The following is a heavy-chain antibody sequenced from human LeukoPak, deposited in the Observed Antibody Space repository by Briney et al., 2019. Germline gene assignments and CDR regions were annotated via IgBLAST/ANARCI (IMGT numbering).Heavy chain of an antibody. V-gene: IGHV5-51*01. CDR1: GYSFTCFW. J-gene: IGHJ4*02. D-gene: IGHD3-10*01. Sequence: GESPKTSRKGSGYSFTCFWIGWGPQIPREGLEWMGIIYPGDSDTRYSPSFQGQVNISADKSISTAYLQWSSLKASDTAMYYCARLSSRGFSDYWGQGTLVSVSS. CDR3: ARLSSRGFSDY. CDR2: IYPGDSDT.